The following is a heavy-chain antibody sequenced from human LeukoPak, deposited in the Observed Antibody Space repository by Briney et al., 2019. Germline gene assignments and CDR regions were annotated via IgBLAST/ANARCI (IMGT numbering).Heavy chain of an antibody. V-gene: IGHV3-30*18. CDR2: ISYDGSSE. J-gene: IGHJ4*02. CDR3: AKVALFSGYYPPFDY. Sequence: GRSLRLSCTASGFTFSNCGMHWVRQAPGKGLEWVAVISYDGSSEYYADSVKGRFTISRDNSKNTLFLQMNSLRPEDTAVYHCAKVALFSGYYPPFDYWGQGTLVTVSS. CDR1: GFTFSNCG. D-gene: IGHD3-22*01.